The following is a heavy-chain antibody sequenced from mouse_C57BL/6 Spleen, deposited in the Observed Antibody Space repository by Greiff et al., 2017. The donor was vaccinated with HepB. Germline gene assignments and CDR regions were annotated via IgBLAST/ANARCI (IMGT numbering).Heavy chain of an antibody. CDR1: GFNIKDDY. Sequence: VQLQQSGAELVRPGASVKLSCTASGFNIKDDYMHWVKQRPEQGLEWIGWIDPDNGDTEYASKFQGKATITADTSSNTAYLQLSSLTSEDTAVYDCTTGVAASGFAYWGQGTLVTVSA. D-gene: IGHD1-1*01. CDR2: IDPDNGDT. J-gene: IGHJ3*01. V-gene: IGHV14-4*01. CDR3: TTGVAASGFAY.